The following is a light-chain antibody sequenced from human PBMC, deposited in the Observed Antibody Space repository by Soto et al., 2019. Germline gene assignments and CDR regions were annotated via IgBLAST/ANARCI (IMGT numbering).Light chain of an antibody. J-gene: IGKJ1*01. CDR3: QQYSSTPPT. Sequence: VLTQSPGTLSLSPGERATLSCRASESVSNDHLAWYQRKPGQAPRLLSYGASYSATDIPYRFRGSGSGTDFTLIMASLAAEDFAVYMCQQYSSTPPTVGLGTKVEI. CDR2: GAS. CDR1: ESVSNDH. V-gene: IGKV3-20*01.